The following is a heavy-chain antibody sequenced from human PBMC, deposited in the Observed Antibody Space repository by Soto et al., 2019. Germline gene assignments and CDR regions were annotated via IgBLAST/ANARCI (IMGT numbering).Heavy chain of an antibody. J-gene: IGHJ4*02. Sequence: SETLSLTCTVSGGSISSPYWSWIRQPPGKGPEWIGFIYYSGSTKYNPSLESRVTISLDNSKNTLYLQMNSLRAEDTAVYYCASLIVGATDYFDYWGQGTLVTVSS. D-gene: IGHD1-26*01. CDR1: GGSISSPY. CDR3: ASLIVGATDYFDY. V-gene: IGHV4-59*11. CDR2: IYYSGST.